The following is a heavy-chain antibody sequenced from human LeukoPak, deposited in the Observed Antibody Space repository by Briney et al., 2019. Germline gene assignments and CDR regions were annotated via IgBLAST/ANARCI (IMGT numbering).Heavy chain of an antibody. D-gene: IGHD4-23*01. CDR3: ARGYGDNSGAFDI. J-gene: IGHJ3*02. CDR2: ISYSGST. V-gene: IGHV4-59*01. CDR1: GGSISSYY. Sequence: PSETLSLTCTVSGGSISSYYWSWIRQPPGKGLEWIACISYSGSTKYNPSLKSRVTISVDTSKNQLSLKLSSVTAADTAVYFCARGYGDNSGAFDIWGQGTLVTVSS.